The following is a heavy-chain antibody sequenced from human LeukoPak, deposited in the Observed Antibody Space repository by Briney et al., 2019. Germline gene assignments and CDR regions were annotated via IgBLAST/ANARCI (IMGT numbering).Heavy chain of an antibody. CDR1: GFTFSSYS. V-gene: IGHV3-23*01. D-gene: IGHD3-3*01. Sequence: AGGSLRLSCAASGFTFSSYSMNWVRQAPGKGLEWVSAISGSGGSTYYTDSVKGRFTISRDNSKNTLYLQMNSLRAEDTAVYYCAKDRGQTIFGVVGEFDPWGQGTLVTVSS. CDR3: AKDRGQTIFGVVGEFDP. J-gene: IGHJ5*02. CDR2: ISGSGGST.